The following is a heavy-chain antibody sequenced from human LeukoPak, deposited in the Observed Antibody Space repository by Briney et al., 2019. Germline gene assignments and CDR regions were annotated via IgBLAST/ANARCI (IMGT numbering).Heavy chain of an antibody. CDR1: GFTFSTYG. D-gene: IGHD6-13*01. V-gene: IGHV3-23*01. J-gene: IGHJ5*02. CDR2: ISGSGGNT. Sequence: PGGSLRLSCAASGFTFSTYGMTWVRQAPGKGLEWVSSISGSGGNTYYANSVKGRFTISRDNSKDTVYLQMNSLTAEDTAAYHCAKDRQGIARPDWFDPWGQGTLVTVSS. CDR3: AKDRQGIARPDWFDP.